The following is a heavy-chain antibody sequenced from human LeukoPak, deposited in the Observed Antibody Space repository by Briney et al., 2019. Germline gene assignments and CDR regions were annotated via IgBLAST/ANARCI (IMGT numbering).Heavy chain of an antibody. CDR2: ISSSSSYI. D-gene: IGHD3-3*01. V-gene: IGHV3-21*01. CDR1: GFAFSSYS. Sequence: GGSLRLSCAASGFAFSSYSMNWVRQAPGKGLEWVSSISSSSSYIYYADSVKGRFTISRDNAKNSLYLQMNSLRAEDTAVYYCATMFGVGHYYYYMDVWGKGTTVTVSS. CDR3: ATMFGVGHYYYYMDV. J-gene: IGHJ6*03.